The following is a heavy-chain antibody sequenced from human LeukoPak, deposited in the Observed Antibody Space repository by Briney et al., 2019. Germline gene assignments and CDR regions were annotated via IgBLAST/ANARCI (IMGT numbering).Heavy chain of an antibody. D-gene: IGHD3-10*01. V-gene: IGHV1-18*01. Sequence: ASVKVSCKTSGYTFINYGISWVRQAPGQGVEWMGWISAYNGDTKYAQKLQGRVTMTTDTSTSTAYMELRTLRSGGTVVYYCARDGGVTSGIIRERWGQGTLVTVSS. CDR2: ISAYNGDT. CDR1: GYTFINYG. J-gene: IGHJ4*02. CDR3: ARDGGVTSGIIRER.